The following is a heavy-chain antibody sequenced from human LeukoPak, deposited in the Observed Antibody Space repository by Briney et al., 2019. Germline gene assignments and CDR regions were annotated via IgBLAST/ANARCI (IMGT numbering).Heavy chain of an antibody. D-gene: IGHD2-15*01. Sequence: GGSRRLSGAASGFTFPSSGMHGVGRVPARGLGGVALIRFDGSNKYYADSVKGRFTISRDNSKNTLYLQMNSLRAEDTAVYYCAISRGISGLLDYWGQGTLVTVSS. CDR1: GFTFPSSG. V-gene: IGHV3-30*02. CDR2: IRFDGSNK. J-gene: IGHJ4*02. CDR3: AISRGISGLLDY.